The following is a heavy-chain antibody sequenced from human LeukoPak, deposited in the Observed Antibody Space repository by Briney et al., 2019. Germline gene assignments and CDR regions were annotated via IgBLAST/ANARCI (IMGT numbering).Heavy chain of an antibody. V-gene: IGHV1-46*01. CDR1: GYTFTSYY. CDR2: INPSDGST. J-gene: IGHJ5*02. CDR3: VRGWWGTDYGWTNWFDP. Sequence: ASVTVSCTASGYTFTSYYMNWVRQAPGQGLEWKGKINPSDGSTDFAQNFQGRVTMTRDTSTSTVYMELSSLRFEDTAVYYCVRGWWGTDYGWTNWFDPWGQGTLVTVSS. D-gene: IGHD4-17*01.